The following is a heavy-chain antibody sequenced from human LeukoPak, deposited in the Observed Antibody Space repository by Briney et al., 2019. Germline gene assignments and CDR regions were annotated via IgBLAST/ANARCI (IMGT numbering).Heavy chain of an antibody. J-gene: IGHJ6*02. V-gene: IGHV4-59*01. CDR1: GVSISSYY. CDR3: ARDLVTMVRGFGYYYYGMDV. Sequence: PSETLSLTCTVSGVSISSYYWSWIRQPPGKGLEWIGYIYYSGSTNYNPSLKSRVTISVDTSKNQFSLKLSSVTAADTAVYYCARDLVTMVRGFGYYYYGMDVWGQGTTVTVSS. D-gene: IGHD3-10*01. CDR2: IYYSGST.